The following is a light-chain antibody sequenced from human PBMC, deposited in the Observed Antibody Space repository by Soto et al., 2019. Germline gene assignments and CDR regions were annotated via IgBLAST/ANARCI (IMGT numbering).Light chain of an antibody. CDR1: QSLSSN. J-gene: IGKJ1*01. CDR2: GAS. V-gene: IGKV3-15*01. CDR3: QQYNDWPPWT. Sequence: EIVMTQSPATLSVSPGERATLSCRASQSLSSNLAWYQQKPGQAPRLIIYGASTRATDIPARFSGSGSGTEFTLTISSLQSEDFAVYFCQQYNDWPPWTFGQGTKVDIK.